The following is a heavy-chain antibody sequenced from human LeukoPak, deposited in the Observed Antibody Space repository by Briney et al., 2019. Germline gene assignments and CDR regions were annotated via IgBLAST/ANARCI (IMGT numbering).Heavy chain of an antibody. V-gene: IGHV5-51*01. CDR3: ARLRGPANTFYYYYYGVDV. CDR1: GFTFTSYW. J-gene: IGHJ6*04. D-gene: IGHD2-2*01. CDR2: VYPGDSDT. Sequence: GESLKISCKVSGFTFTSYWIAWVRQMPGKGLEWMGIVYPGDSDTRYSPSFQGQVTMSADKSISTAYLQWSSLKASGTAMYYCARLRGPANTFYYYYYGVDVWGKGTTVTVSS.